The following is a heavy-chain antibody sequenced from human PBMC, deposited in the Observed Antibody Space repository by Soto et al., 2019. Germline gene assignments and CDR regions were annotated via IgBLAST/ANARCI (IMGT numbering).Heavy chain of an antibody. D-gene: IGHD3-22*01. CDR2: IIPIFGTA. V-gene: IGHV1-69*13. Sequence: GASVKASCKASGGTFSSYAISWVRQAPGRGLEWMGGIIPIFGTANYAQKFQGRVTITADESTSTAYMELSSLRSEDTAVYYCARDKVGYYDSSGYYRVSVPPDYYYGMDVWGQGTTVTVSS. CDR1: GGTFSSYA. CDR3: ARDKVGYYDSSGYYRVSVPPDYYYGMDV. J-gene: IGHJ6*02.